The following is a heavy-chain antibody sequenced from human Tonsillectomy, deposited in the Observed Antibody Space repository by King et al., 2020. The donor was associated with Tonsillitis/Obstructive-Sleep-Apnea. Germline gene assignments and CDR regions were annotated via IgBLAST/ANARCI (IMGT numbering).Heavy chain of an antibody. Sequence: VQLVESGGALVQPGRSLRLSCAASGFTFDDYAMHWVRQAPGKGLEWVPGITWNSGDIGYADSVKGRFTISRDNAKNSLYLQMNSLRAEDTALYYCAKDTGRFLTPYMDVWGKGTTVTVSS. CDR3: AKDTGRFLTPYMDV. CDR2: ITWNSGDI. D-gene: IGHD3-3*01. CDR1: GFTFDDYA. V-gene: IGHV3-9*01. J-gene: IGHJ6*03.